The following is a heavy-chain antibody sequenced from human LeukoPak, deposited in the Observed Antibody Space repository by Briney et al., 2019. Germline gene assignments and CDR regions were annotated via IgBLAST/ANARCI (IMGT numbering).Heavy chain of an antibody. CDR2: INQGGSVQ. Sequence: GGSLRLSCAASGFTFRSYWMSWVRQAPGEGLEWVANINQGGSVQYYMDSVKGRFTISRDDAKNSLYVQMNSLRVEDTAVYYCARSPGGYFDLWGRGILVTVSS. CDR3: ARSPGGYFDL. D-gene: IGHD3-10*01. V-gene: IGHV3-7*01. J-gene: IGHJ2*01. CDR1: GFTFRSYW.